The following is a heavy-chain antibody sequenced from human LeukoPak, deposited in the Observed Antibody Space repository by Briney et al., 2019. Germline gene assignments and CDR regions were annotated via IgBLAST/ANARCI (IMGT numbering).Heavy chain of an antibody. Sequence: GRSLRLSCAASGFTFDDYAMHWVRQAPGKGLEWVSGISWNSGSIGYADSVKGRFTISRDNAKNSLYLQMNSLRAEDTALYYCAKDMVGVCGGNFDYWGQGTLVTVSS. D-gene: IGHD4-23*01. CDR2: ISWNSGSI. J-gene: IGHJ4*02. V-gene: IGHV3-9*01. CDR1: GFTFDDYA. CDR3: AKDMVGVCGGNFDY.